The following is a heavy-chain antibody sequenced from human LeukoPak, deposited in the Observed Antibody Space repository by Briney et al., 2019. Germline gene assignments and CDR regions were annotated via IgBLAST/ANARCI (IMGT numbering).Heavy chain of an antibody. J-gene: IGHJ4*02. CDR2: IDSDGSST. V-gene: IGHV3-74*01. Sequence: GGSLRLSCAASGFTFSSTWMHWVRQAPGKGLVWVSRIDSDGSSTSYADSVKGRFTISRDNAKNTLYLQMNSLRAEDTAVYYCARVTLTAAGPPDYWGQGTLVTVSS. CDR3: ARVTLTAAGPPDY. D-gene: IGHD6-13*01. CDR1: GFTFSSTW.